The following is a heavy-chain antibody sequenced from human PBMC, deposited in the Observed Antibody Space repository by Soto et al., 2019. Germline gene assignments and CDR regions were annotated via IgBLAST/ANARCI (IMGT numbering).Heavy chain of an antibody. CDR2: ISAFNGNT. J-gene: IGHJ6*02. CDR3: ARARGHCSSTSCRTYYYYYGMDV. D-gene: IGHD2-2*01. Sequence: ALVKVSCKASGYTFTSYGISWVRQAPGQGLEWMGWISAFNGNTNYAQKFQGRVTMTADESTSTAYMELSSLRSEDTAVYYCARARGHCSSTSCRTYYYYYGMDVWGQGTTVTVSS. V-gene: IGHV1-18*01. CDR1: GYTFTSYG.